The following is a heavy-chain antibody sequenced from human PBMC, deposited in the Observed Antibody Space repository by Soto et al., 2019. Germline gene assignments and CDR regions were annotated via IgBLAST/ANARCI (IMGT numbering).Heavy chain of an antibody. CDR2: ISGSGGST. Sequence: GGSLRLSCAASGFTFSSYAMSWVRQAPGKGLEWVSAISGSGGSTYYADSVKGRFTISRDNSKNTLYLQMNSLRAEDTAVYYCAKGGYSGYEDYYYMDVWGKGTTVTVSS. CDR1: GFTFSSYA. D-gene: IGHD5-12*01. V-gene: IGHV3-23*01. CDR3: AKGGYSGYEDYYYMDV. J-gene: IGHJ6*03.